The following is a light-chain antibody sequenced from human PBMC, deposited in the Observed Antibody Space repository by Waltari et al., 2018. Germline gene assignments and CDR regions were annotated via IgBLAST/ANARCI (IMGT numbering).Light chain of an antibody. CDR2: VNSDGSH. CDR3: QTGGHGTWV. V-gene: IGLV4-69*01. CDR1: SGHSSNI. J-gene: IGLJ3*02. Sequence: QLVLTQSPSASASLGASVKLTCTLSSGHSSNIIAWHQQQPEKGPRHLMKVNSDGSHSKGDEIPDHFSGSSSGAERYLTISSLQSEDEADYYCQTGGHGTWVFGGGTKLTVL.